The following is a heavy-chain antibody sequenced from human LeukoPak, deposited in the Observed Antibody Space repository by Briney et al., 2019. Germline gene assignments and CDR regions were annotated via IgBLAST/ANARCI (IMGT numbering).Heavy chain of an antibody. Sequence: GGSLRLSCAASGFTFSSYAMHWVRQAPGKGLEWVAVISYDGSNKYYADSVKGRFTISRDNSKNTLYLQMNSLRAEDTAVYYCARGDDYGGITYNRGQGTLVTVSS. V-gene: IGHV3-30-3*01. D-gene: IGHD4-23*01. CDR1: GFTFSSYA. J-gene: IGHJ4*02. CDR3: ARGDDYGGITYN. CDR2: ISYDGSNK.